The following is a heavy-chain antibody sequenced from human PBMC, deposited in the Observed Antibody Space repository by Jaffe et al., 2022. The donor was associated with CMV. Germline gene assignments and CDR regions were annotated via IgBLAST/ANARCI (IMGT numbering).Heavy chain of an antibody. V-gene: IGHV3-23*01. CDR1: GFTFGSYA. D-gene: IGHD7-27*01. J-gene: IGHJ4*02. CDR3: AKLGTSADY. CDR2: LSYSGGSI. Sequence: EVQLLESGGGLVQPGGSLRLSCEASGFTFGSYAMSWVRQAPGRGLEWVSSLSYSGGSIYYADSVKGRVTISRDNSKNTLYLQMNSLRAEDTAIYYCAKLGTSADYWGQGTLVTVSS.